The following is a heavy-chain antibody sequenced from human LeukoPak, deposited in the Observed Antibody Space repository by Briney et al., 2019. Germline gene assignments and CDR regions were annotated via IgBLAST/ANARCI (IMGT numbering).Heavy chain of an antibody. J-gene: IGHJ4*02. Sequence: ASVKVSCKASGYTFTGYYMHWVRQAPGQGLEWMGWINPNSGGTNYAQKFQGRVTMTRDTSISTAYMELGRLRSDDTAVYYCAPEWLATGDFDYWGQGTLVTVSS. D-gene: IGHD5-24*01. CDR1: GYTFTGYY. CDR3: APEWLATGDFDY. CDR2: INPNSGGT. V-gene: IGHV1-2*02.